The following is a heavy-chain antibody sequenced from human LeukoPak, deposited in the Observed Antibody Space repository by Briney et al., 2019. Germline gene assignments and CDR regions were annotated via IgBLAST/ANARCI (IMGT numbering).Heavy chain of an antibody. CDR2: MYLSGTT. J-gene: IGHJ4*02. V-gene: IGHV4-4*02. CDR3: AGLVGRYSSGLYYYYFDY. Sequence: SEALSLTCTVSGDSINSLDLWSWVRQPPGKGLEWIGEMYLSGTTHSNPSVKSRVTISIDKSKNQFFLNLSSVTAADTAVYYCAGLVGRYSSGLYYYYFDYWGQGTLVTVSS. D-gene: IGHD3-22*01. CDR1: GDSINSLDL.